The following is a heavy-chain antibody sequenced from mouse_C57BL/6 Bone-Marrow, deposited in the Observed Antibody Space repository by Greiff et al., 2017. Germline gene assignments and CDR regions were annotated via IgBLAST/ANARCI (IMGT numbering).Heavy chain of an antibody. CDR2: INPSAGYT. CDR1: GYTFTSYW. J-gene: IGHJ1*03. CDR3: AIEPLWYFDV. V-gene: IGHV1-7*01. Sequence: QVQLQQSGAELAKPGASVKLSCKASGYTFTSYWMHWVKQRPVQGLEWIGYINPSAGYTKYNQKFKDKATLTADKSSSTAYMQLSSLTYEDSAVYYCAIEPLWYFDVWGTGTTVTVSS.